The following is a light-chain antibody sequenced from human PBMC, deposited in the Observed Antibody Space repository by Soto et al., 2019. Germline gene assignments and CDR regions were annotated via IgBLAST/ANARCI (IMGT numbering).Light chain of an antibody. CDR1: SSDVGGYNY. Sequence: QSALTQPASVSGSPGQSITISCTGTSSDVGGYNYVSWYQQHPGKAPKLMIYEVSNRPSGVSNRFSGSKSGNTASLTISGLQDEDEADYFCNSYGSTSTRYVFGTGTKLTVL. V-gene: IGLV2-14*01. J-gene: IGLJ1*01. CDR3: NSYGSTSTRYV. CDR2: EVS.